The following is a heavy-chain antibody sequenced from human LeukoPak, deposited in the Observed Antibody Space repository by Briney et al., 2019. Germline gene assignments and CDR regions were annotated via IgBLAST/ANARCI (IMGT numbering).Heavy chain of an antibody. CDR2: IKSKTDGGTT. CDR3: TTTSGGLVVGATTSYYYYGTDV. D-gene: IGHD1-26*01. V-gene: IGHV3-15*01. J-gene: IGHJ6*02. Sequence: GGSLRLSCAASGFTFSNAWMSWVRQAPGKGLEWVGRIKSKTDGGTTDYAAPVKGRFTISRDDSKNTLYLQMNSLKTEDTAVYYCTTTSGGLVVGATTSYYYYGTDVWGQGTTVTVSS. CDR1: GFTFSNAW.